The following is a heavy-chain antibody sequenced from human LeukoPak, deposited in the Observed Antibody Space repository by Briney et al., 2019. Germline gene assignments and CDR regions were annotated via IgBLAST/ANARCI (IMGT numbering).Heavy chain of an antibody. CDR2: ISYDGSNK. V-gene: IGHV3-30-3*01. CDR3: ARVIVVVAAFDY. D-gene: IGHD2-15*01. Sequence: GRSLRLSCAASGFTFSSYAMHWVRQAPGKGLEWVAVISYDGSNKYYADSVKGRFTISRDNSKNTLYLQMNSLRAEDTAVYYCARVIVVVAAFDYWGQGTLVTVSS. J-gene: IGHJ4*02. CDR1: GFTFSSYA.